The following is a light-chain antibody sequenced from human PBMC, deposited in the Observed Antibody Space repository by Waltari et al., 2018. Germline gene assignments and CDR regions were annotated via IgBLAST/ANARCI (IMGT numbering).Light chain of an antibody. J-gene: IGKJ4*01. V-gene: IGKV2-28*01. CDR3: MQALQTPRT. CDR1: QSLLHSNGYNY. CDR2: LGS. Sequence: DIVMTQSPLSLPVTPGEPASISCRSSQSLLHSNGYNYLDWYLQKPGQSPQLLIYLGSNRASGVPDRFSGSGSGTEFTLKISRVEADDVGVYYCMQALQTPRTFGGGTKVEIK.